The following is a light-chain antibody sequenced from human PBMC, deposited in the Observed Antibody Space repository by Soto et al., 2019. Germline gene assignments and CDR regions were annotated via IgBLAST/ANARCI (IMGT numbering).Light chain of an antibody. V-gene: IGKV1-5*01. Sequence: DIHMTQSPSSLSAALGDRVTITFRASQSLSGWLAWYQQTPGRAPKLLISDAFRLESGVPSRFRGSGSGTEFSLTISSLQPGDSATFYCQQYASYPWTFGRGTKVDI. CDR3: QQYASYPWT. J-gene: IGKJ1*01. CDR1: QSLSGW. CDR2: DAF.